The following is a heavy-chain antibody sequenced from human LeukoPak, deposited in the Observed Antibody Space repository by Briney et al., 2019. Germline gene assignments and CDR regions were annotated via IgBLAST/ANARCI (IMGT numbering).Heavy chain of an antibody. CDR3: ARSLVNSPLHY. CDR2: INGSGSPR. CDR1: GFKFNSYS. D-gene: IGHD3-22*01. V-gene: IGHV3-21*01. J-gene: IGHJ4*02. Sequence: GGSLRLSCAASGFKFNSYSMNWVRQAPGKGLEGISSINGSGSPRYSVASVRGRFTISRDNTKNSLYLQMDSLAVDDTAVYYCARSLVNSPLHYWGQGTLVSVSS.